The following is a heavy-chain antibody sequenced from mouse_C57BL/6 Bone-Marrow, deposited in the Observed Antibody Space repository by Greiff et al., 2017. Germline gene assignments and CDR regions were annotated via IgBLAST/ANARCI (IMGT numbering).Heavy chain of an antibody. CDR3: ANCYYGYDGWFAY. CDR2: IHPNSGST. Sequence: QVQLQQSGAELVKPGASVKLSCKASGYTFTSYWMHWVKQRPGQGLEWIGMIHPNSGSTNYNEKFKSKDTLTVDKSSSTAYMQLSSLTSEDSAVYDCANCYYGYDGWFAYWGQGTLVTVSA. J-gene: IGHJ3*01. D-gene: IGHD2-2*01. CDR1: GYTFTSYW. V-gene: IGHV1-64*01.